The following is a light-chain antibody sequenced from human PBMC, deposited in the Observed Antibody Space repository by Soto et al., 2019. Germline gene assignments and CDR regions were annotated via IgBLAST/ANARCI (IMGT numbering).Light chain of an antibody. CDR2: DAS. CDR3: QQYNGYSTWT. V-gene: IGKV1-5*01. J-gene: IGKJ1*01. CDR1: QSISIW. Sequence: DIQMTQSPSTLSASVGDRITITCRASQSISIWLAWYQQTPGKAPKILIYDASRLETGVPSRFSGSGSGTEFTLTISSLQPDDFPTYYCQQYNGYSTWTFGQGTRVETK.